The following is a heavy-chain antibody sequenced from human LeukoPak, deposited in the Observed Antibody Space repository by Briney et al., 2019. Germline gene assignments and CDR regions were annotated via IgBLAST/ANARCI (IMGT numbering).Heavy chain of an antibody. Sequence: PGGSLRLSCAASGFAFSNFAFHWVRQAPGKVPEYVSAITSNGLGTYYADSVRGRFTVSRDNSKNTLYLQMGSLRTEDTGIYYCTRVRAAAVFDHWGRGTLVTVSS. CDR2: ITSNGLGT. CDR1: GFAFSNFA. V-gene: IGHV3-64*02. CDR3: TRVRAAAVFDH. J-gene: IGHJ4*02. D-gene: IGHD2-2*01.